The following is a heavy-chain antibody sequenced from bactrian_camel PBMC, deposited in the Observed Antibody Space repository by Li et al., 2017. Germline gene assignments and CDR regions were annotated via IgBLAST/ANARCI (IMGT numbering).Heavy chain of an antibody. Sequence: HVQLVESGGGSVQAGGSLRLSCAASGYSYTTNCMAWFRQAPGKEREGVAVISTRGSTGYADSVKGRFTISKDNAKNTLYLQMNSLKPEDTGMYYCAASRLGRCADSDYWGQGTQVTVS. CDR3: AASRLGRCADSDY. V-gene: IGHV3S53*01. CDR2: ISTRGST. J-gene: IGHJ6*01. D-gene: IGHD1*01. CDR1: GYSYTTNC.